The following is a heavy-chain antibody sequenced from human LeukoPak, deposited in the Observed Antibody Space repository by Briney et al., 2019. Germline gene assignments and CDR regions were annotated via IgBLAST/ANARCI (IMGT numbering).Heavy chain of an antibody. J-gene: IGHJ6*03. CDR1: GGTFSSYA. Sequence: SVKVSCKASGGTFSSYAISWVRQAPGQGLEWMGGIIPIFGTANYAQKFQGRVTITTDESTSTAYMELSSLRSEDTAVYYCARVVLVVVPAAIADYYYMDVWGKGTTVTVSS. CDR2: IIPIFGTA. D-gene: IGHD2-2*01. V-gene: IGHV1-69*05. CDR3: ARVVLVVVPAAIADYYYMDV.